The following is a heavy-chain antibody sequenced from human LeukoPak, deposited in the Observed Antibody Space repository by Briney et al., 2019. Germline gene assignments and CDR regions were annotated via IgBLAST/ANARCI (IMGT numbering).Heavy chain of an antibody. V-gene: IGHV1-2*02. J-gene: IGHJ4*02. CDR2: INPNSGGT. CDR1: GGTFSSYA. Sequence: ASVKVSCKASGGTFSSYAISWVRQAPGQGLEWMGWINPNSGGTNYAQKFQRRVTMTRDTSISTAYMELSRLRSDDTAVYYCAIRRRYCSGGSCHEYWGQGTLVTVSS. CDR3: AIRRRYCSGGSCHEY. D-gene: IGHD2-15*01.